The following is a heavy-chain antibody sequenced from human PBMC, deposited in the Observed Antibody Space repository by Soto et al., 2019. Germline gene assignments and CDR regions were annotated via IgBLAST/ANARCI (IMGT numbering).Heavy chain of an antibody. V-gene: IGHV2-5*02. Sequence: SGPTLVNPTQTLTLTCTFSGFSLSTSGVGVGWIRQPPGKALEWLALIYWDDDKRYSPSLKSRLTITKDTSKNQVVLTMTNMDPVDTATYYCALTLRYYDILTGYPNFDYWGQGTLVTVSS. CDR2: IYWDDDK. CDR1: GFSLSTSGVG. D-gene: IGHD3-9*01. J-gene: IGHJ4*02. CDR3: ALTLRYYDILTGYPNFDY.